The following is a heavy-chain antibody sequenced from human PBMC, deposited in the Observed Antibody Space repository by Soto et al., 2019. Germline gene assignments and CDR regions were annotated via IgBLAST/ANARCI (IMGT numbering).Heavy chain of an antibody. Sequence: EVQLVESGGGLVKPGGSLRLSCAASGFTFRSLTMNWVRQAPGKGLEWVSTISSNSAYIYYTDALRGRFTISRDNAKNSLHLQMNSLRAEDTAVYYCTRDASRDSSARGWFDPLGPGNPGHRLL. J-gene: IGHJ5*02. V-gene: IGHV3-21*02. CDR3: TRDASRDSSARGWFDP. D-gene: IGHD6-13*01. CDR2: ISSNSAYI. CDR1: GFTFRSLT.